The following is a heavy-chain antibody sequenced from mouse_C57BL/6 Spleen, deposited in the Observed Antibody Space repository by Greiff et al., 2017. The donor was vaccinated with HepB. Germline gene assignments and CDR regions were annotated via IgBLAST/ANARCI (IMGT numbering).Heavy chain of an antibody. CDR3: RCEPGRYATDC. D-gene: IGHD3-2*02. V-gene: IGHV1-83*01. Sequence: VQLQQSGPELVKPGASVKMSCKASGYTITDYYMHWVKQKPGKGLEWIGEIYPGSGNTYYNEKFKGKATLTADTSSSTAYMQLSSLTSEDSAVYYCARCEPGRYATDCWGQGTPSTVSS. CDR2: YPGSGNTY. J-gene: IGHJ4*01. CDR1: YTITDYYM.